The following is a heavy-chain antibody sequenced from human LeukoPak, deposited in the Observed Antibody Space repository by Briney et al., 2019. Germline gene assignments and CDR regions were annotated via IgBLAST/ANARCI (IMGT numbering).Heavy chain of an antibody. CDR2: INWNSDTK. V-gene: IGHV3-9*01. Sequence: GGSMRLSCVGSGFALHNYAMQWVRRPARRVLEWVSAINWNSDTKSYADSEEGRLTISRDRARNSWYLQMESLRPEDTALYYCAKDTCGNGAYFYAIDVWGQRTAVTVSS. J-gene: IGHJ6*02. D-gene: IGHD4-23*01. CDR3: AKDTCGNGAYFYAIDV. CDR1: GFALHNYA.